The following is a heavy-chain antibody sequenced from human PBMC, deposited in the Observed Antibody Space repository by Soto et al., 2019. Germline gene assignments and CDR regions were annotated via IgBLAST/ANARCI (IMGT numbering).Heavy chain of an antibody. V-gene: IGHV1-2*02. Sequence: QVQLVQSGAEVKKPGASVKVSCKASGYTFTGYYMHWVRQAPGQGLEWMGWINPNSGGTNFAQKFQGRDTMTRDTSISTAYMGLSGLRSDDRAVYYCAREVGGHANWFDPCGQGNLVTVSS. J-gene: IGHJ5*02. CDR3: AREVGGHANWFDP. D-gene: IGHD3-16*01. CDR1: GYTFTGYY. CDR2: INPNSGGT.